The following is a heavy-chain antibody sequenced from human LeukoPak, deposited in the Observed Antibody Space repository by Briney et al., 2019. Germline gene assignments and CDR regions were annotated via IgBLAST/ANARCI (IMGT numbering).Heavy chain of an antibody. CDR2: ITTGNDK. CDR1: GFTFSGYS. CDR3: ARDPGDHDY. D-gene: IGHD3-10*01. V-gene: IGHV3-21*01. J-gene: IGHJ4*02. Sequence: GESLSLSCAASGFTFSGYSMNWVRQAPGKGLEWVSSITTGNDKFYADSVKGRFTISRDDAKNSLYLQMNSLRVEDTALYYCARDPGDHDYWGQGILVTVSS.